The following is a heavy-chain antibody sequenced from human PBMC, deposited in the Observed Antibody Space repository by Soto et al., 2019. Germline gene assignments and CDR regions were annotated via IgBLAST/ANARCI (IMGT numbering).Heavy chain of an antibody. CDR2: ISAYNGNT. V-gene: IGHV1-18*01. D-gene: IGHD6-19*01. Sequence: SVKVSCKASGGTFSIYAISCLRQAPGQGLEWMGWISAYNGNTNYAQKLQGRVTMTTDTSTSTAYMELRSLRSDDTAVYYCARDSSGWHSVYWGQGTLVTVS. CDR3: ARDSSGWHSVY. J-gene: IGHJ4*02. CDR1: GGTFSIYA.